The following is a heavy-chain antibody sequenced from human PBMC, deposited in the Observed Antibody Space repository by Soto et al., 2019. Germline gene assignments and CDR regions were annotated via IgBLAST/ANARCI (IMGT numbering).Heavy chain of an antibody. Sequence: SETLSLTCAVYGGSFSGYYWSWIRQPPGKGLEWIGEINHSGSTNYNPSLKSRVTISVDTSKNQFSLKLSSVTAADTAVYYCARRRYRSPYLVTYGMDVWGQGTTVTVSS. CDR3: ARRRYRSPYLVTYGMDV. CDR2: INHSGST. CDR1: GGSFSGYY. V-gene: IGHV4-34*01. D-gene: IGHD6-6*01. J-gene: IGHJ6*02.